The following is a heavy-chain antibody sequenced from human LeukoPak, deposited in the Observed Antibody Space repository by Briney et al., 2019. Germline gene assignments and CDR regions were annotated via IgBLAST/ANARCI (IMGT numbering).Heavy chain of an antibody. D-gene: IGHD5-18*01. CDR3: ARSRGTTMVTRFDH. J-gene: IGHJ4*02. V-gene: IGHV4-4*07. CDR2: IYSSGST. Sequence: SETLSLTCTVSGGSISNYYWSWIRQPAGKGLEWIGRIYSSGSTNYNPSLKSRVTMSVDTSKNQFSVKLSSVTAADTAVYYCARSRGTTMVTRFDHWGQGTLVTVSS. CDR1: GGSISNYY.